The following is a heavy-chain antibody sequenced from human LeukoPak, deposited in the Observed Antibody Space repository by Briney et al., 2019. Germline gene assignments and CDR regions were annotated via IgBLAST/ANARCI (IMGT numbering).Heavy chain of an antibody. D-gene: IGHD3-10*01. CDR2: FFYNGNT. V-gene: IGHV4-39*01. CDR1: GGSISSSSHY. Sequence: KPSETLSLTCTVSGGSISSSSHYWGWIRQPPGKGLGWIGNFFYNGNTYYNPSLKSRVTISVDTSKNQFSLKLSSVTAADTAMYFCAREMVRGVTTNYWGQGTLVTVSS. J-gene: IGHJ4*02. CDR3: AREMVRGVTTNY.